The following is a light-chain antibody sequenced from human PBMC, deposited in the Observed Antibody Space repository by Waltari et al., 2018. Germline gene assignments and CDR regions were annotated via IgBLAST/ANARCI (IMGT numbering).Light chain of an antibody. Sequence: YELSQPPSLSVSPGQTATITCSGEKLDTKFVHWYQQRPVQPPILLISKDADRPSGIPERFSCTNSGNTATLTISGTQVVDEADYYCQAWDVAIVVFGGGTKLTVL. CDR3: QAWDVAIVV. CDR2: KDA. V-gene: IGLV3-1*01. J-gene: IGLJ2*01. CDR1: KLDTKF.